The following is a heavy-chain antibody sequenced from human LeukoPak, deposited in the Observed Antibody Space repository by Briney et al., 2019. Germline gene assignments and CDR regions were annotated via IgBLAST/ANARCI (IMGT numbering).Heavy chain of an antibody. CDR1: GFTFSVYY. V-gene: IGHV3-11*01. CDR2: ISSGGDII. CDR3: ARGERPDGYNPTLFDY. Sequence: GGSLRLSCAASGFTFSVYYMSWIRQAPGKGLEWVSYISSGGDIIYYADSVKGRFTISRDNAKNSLYLQMNSLRADDTAVYYCARGERPDGYNPTLFDYWGQGTLVTVSS. D-gene: IGHD5-24*01. J-gene: IGHJ4*02.